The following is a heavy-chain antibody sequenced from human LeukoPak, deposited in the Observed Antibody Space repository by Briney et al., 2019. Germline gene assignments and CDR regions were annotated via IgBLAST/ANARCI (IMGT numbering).Heavy chain of an antibody. Sequence: GGSLRLSCTAPGFTFGDYAMSWFRQAPGKGLEWVGFIRSKAYGGTTEYAASVKGRFTISRDDSKSIAYLQMNSLKTEDTAVYYCTRELIVVVVAATGYFDYWGQGTLVTVSS. CDR1: GFTFGDYA. V-gene: IGHV3-49*03. CDR3: TRELIVVVVAATGYFDY. D-gene: IGHD2-15*01. CDR2: IRSKAYGGTT. J-gene: IGHJ4*02.